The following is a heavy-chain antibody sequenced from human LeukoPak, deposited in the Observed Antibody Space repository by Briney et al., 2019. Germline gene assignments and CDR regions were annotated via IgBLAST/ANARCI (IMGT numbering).Heavy chain of an antibody. D-gene: IGHD3-10*01. CDR3: ARAASYYYGSGSYYKDYYYYYMAV. CDR2: IYTSGST. V-gene: IGHV4-61*02. CDR1: GGSISSGSYY. J-gene: IGHJ6*03. Sequence: SETLSLTCTVSGGSISSGSYYWSWIRQPAGMGLEWIGRIYTSGSTNYNPSLKSRVTISVDTSKNQFSLKLSSVTAADTAVYHCARAASYYYGSGSYYKDYYYYYMAVWGKGTTVTVSS.